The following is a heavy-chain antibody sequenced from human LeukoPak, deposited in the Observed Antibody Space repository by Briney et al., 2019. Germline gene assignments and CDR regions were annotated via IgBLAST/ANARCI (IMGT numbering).Heavy chain of an antibody. CDR3: ARVYSSGWTIFDY. D-gene: IGHD6-19*01. CDR1: GFTFSDYY. V-gene: IGHV3-11*05. J-gene: IGHJ4*02. Sequence: GGSLRLSCAASGFTFSDYYMSWIRQAPGKGLEWVSYISSSSSYTNYADSVKGRFTISRDNAKNSLYPQMNSLRAEDTAVYYCARVYSSGWTIFDYWGQGTLVTVSS. CDR2: ISSSSSYT.